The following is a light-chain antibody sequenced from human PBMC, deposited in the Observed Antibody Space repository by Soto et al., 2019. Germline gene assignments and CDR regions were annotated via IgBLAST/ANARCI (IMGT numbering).Light chain of an antibody. CDR1: QSVSSN. Sequence: DIVLTQSPATLSLSPGERATLSCRASQSVSSNLAWYQQKPGQAPRLLIYSVSTRATGIPARFSGSGSGTEFTLTISSLQSEDFAVYYCQQYNNWPPTFGQGTKVDI. CDR3: QQYNNWPPT. CDR2: SVS. J-gene: IGKJ1*01. V-gene: IGKV3-15*01.